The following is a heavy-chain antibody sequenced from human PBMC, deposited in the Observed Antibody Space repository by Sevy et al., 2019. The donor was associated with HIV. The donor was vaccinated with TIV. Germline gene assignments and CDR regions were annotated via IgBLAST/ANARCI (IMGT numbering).Heavy chain of an antibody. V-gene: IGHV3-7*01. D-gene: IGHD1-26*01. Sequence: GGSLRLSCAASEFTFSSYWMSWVRQAPGKGLEWVAKIKQDGSEKYYVDSVKGRFTNSRDNAKNLLYRQMNSLRAEDTAGYYCARSGGSYDYGMDVWGQGTTVTVSS. CDR2: IKQDGSEK. CDR1: EFTFSSYW. CDR3: ARSGGSYDYGMDV. J-gene: IGHJ6*02.